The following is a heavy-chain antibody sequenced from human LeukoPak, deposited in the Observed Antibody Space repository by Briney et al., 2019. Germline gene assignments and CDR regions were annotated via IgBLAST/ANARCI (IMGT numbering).Heavy chain of an antibody. D-gene: IGHD1-14*01. V-gene: IGHV3-53*01. CDR1: GFAVGSNY. Sequence: GGSLRLSCVASGFAVGSNYMSWVRQAPGKGLEWVSLIYSGGAIRYADSVKGRFTTSRDSSKNTLFLQMNDLTVEDTARYYCARRPGNWGQGTPVTVSS. CDR3: ARRPGN. J-gene: IGHJ4*02. CDR2: IYSGGAI.